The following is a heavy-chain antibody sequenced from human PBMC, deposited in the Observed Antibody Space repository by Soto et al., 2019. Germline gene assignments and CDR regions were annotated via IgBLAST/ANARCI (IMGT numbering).Heavy chain of an antibody. Sequence: QVQLVESGGGVVQSGRSLRLSCAASGFPFSSYGMHWVREAPGKGLEWVAVISYDGSNKYYADSVKGRFTISRDKSASTLYLQMNSLRPEDTALYYCVGGQYDFDYRGQGTLVTVSP. V-gene: IGHV3-30*03. J-gene: IGHJ4*02. CDR1: GFPFSSYG. CDR2: ISYDGSNK. D-gene: IGHD3-10*01. CDR3: VGGQYDFDY.